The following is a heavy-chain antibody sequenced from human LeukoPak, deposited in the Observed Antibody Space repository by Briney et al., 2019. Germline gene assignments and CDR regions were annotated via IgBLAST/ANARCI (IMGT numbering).Heavy chain of an antibody. CDR3: ARDIKVLRFLSTHHPFDP. Sequence: SETLSLTCAVSDGSISSYYWSWIRQPPGKGLEWIGSIYYSGSTYYNPSLKSRVTISVDTSKNQFSLKLSSVTAADTAVYYCARDIKVLRFLSTHHPFDPWGQGTLVTVSS. J-gene: IGHJ5*02. CDR1: DGSISSYY. V-gene: IGHV4-39*07. D-gene: IGHD3-3*01. CDR2: IYYSGST.